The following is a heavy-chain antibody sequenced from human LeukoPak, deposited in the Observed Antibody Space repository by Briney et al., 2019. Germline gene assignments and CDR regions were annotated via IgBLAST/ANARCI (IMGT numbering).Heavy chain of an antibody. CDR3: ARIIAVAGREGAFDI. Sequence: SVKVSCKTSRYTFTSYDINWVRQATGQGLEWMGWMNPNSGNTGYAQKFQGRVTITRNTSISTAYMELSSLRSEDTAVYYCARIIAVAGREGAFDIWGQGTMVTVSS. V-gene: IGHV1-8*03. D-gene: IGHD6-19*01. J-gene: IGHJ3*02. CDR1: RYTFTSYD. CDR2: MNPNSGNT.